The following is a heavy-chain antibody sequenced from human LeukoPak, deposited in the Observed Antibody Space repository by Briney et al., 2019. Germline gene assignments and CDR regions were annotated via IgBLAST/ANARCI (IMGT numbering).Heavy chain of an antibody. CDR1: GYTLTGYY. J-gene: IGHJ4*02. CDR2: INPNSGGT. Sequence: ASVTVSFKASGYTLTGYYMHWVRQPPGQGLEWMGRINPNSGGTNYAQEFQGRVTMTRDTSISTEYMVLIRLRTDETAVYYCARGPRDYVWGSYRYVPFDYWGQGTLVTVSS. D-gene: IGHD3-16*02. V-gene: IGHV1-2*06. CDR3: ARGPRDYVWGSYRYVPFDY.